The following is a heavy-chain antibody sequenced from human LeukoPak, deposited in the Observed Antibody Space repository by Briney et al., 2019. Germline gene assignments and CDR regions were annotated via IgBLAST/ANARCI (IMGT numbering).Heavy chain of an antibody. J-gene: IGHJ6*03. D-gene: IGHD3-3*01. CDR2: IYYSGST. CDR1: GGSISSSSYY. CDR3: ARLGHDFWSGYYREGRYYYYYMDV. Sequence: PSETLSLTCTVSGGSISSSSYYWGWIRQPPGKGLEWIGSIYYSGSTYYNPSLKSRVTISVDTSKNQFSLKLSSVTAADTAVYYCARLGHDFWSGYYREGRYYYYYMDVWGKGTTVTVSS. V-gene: IGHV4-39*07.